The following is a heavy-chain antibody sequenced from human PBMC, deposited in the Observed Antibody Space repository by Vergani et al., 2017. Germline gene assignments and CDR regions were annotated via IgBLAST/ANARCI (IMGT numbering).Heavy chain of an antibody. CDR2: ISAYNGNT. V-gene: IGHV1-69*01. Sequence: QVQLVQSGAEVKKPGSSVKVSCKASGGTFSSYAISWVRQAPGQGLEWMGWISAYNGNTNYAQKFQGRVTITADESTSTAYMELSSLRSEDTAVYYCARVSSRFLEEEGFDYWGQGTLVTVSS. CDR3: ARVSSRFLEEEGFDY. D-gene: IGHD3-3*01. CDR1: GGTFSSYA. J-gene: IGHJ4*02.